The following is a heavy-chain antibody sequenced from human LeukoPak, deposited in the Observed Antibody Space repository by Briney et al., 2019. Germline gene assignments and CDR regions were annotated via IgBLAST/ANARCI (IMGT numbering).Heavy chain of an antibody. CDR2: IIPIFGTA. V-gene: IGHV1-69*13. CDR1: GGTFSSYA. D-gene: IGHD5-24*01. J-gene: IGHJ4*02. CDR3: ARSRDGYNKIKPYYFDY. Sequence: WASVKVSCKASGGTFSSYAISWVRQAPGQRLEWMGGIIPIFGTANYAQKFQGRVTITADESTSTAYMELSSLRSEDTAVYYCARSRDGYNKIKPYYFDYWGQGTLVTVSS.